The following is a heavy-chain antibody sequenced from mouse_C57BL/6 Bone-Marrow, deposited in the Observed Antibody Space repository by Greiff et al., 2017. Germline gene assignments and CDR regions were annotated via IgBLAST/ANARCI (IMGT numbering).Heavy chain of an antibody. D-gene: IGHD3-1*01. Sequence: VQLQEPGPELVKPGASVKISCKASGYSFTGYYMNWVKQSPEKSLEWIGEINPSTGGTTYNQKFKAKATLTVDKSSSTAYMQLNILTSEDSAVYYWANYLGGFAYWGQGTLVTVSA. CDR1: GYSFTGYY. J-gene: IGHJ3*01. V-gene: IGHV1-42*01. CDR3: ANYLGGFAY. CDR2: INPSTGGT.